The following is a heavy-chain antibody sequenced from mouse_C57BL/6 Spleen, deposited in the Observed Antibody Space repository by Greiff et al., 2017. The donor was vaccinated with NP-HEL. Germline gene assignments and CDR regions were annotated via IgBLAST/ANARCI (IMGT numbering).Heavy chain of an antibody. D-gene: IGHD2-5*01. Sequence: QVQLQQSGAELVRPGASVTLSCKASGYTFTDYEMHWVKQTPVHGLEWIGAIDPETGGTAYNQKFKGKAILTADKSSSTAYMELRSLTSEDSAVYYCTRWSNYVTFAYWGQGTLVTVSA. CDR1: GYTFTDYE. CDR3: TRWSNYVTFAY. CDR2: IDPETGGT. J-gene: IGHJ3*01. V-gene: IGHV1-15*01.